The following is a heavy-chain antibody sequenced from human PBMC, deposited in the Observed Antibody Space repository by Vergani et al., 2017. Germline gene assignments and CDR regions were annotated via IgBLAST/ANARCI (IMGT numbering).Heavy chain of an antibody. D-gene: IGHD3-22*01. CDR3: ARLAGGFDRSGYYIDY. CDR2: IYPGDSDT. V-gene: IGHV5-51*01. CDR1: GYSFTSYW. Sequence: EVQLVQSGAEVKQPGASLMISCKGSGYSFTSYWIGWVRQLPGESLEWMGIIYPGDSDTSYSPSFQGQVTISADKSISTAYLQWSSLKASDTAMYYCARLAGGFDRSGYYIDYWGQGTLVTVSS. J-gene: IGHJ4*02.